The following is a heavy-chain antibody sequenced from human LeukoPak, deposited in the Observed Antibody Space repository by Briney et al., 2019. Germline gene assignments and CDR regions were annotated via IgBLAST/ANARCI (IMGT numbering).Heavy chain of an antibody. D-gene: IGHD2-21*01. V-gene: IGHV3-23*01. CDR2: ISGSGGST. CDR3: AKGRGENWFDP. CDR1: GFTFNHYG. Sequence: PGRSLRLSCAASGFTFNHYGMHWVRQAPGKGLEWVSAISGSGGSTYYADSVKGRFTISRDNSKNTLYLQMNSLRAEDTAVYYCAKGRGENWFDPWGQGTLVTVSS. J-gene: IGHJ5*02.